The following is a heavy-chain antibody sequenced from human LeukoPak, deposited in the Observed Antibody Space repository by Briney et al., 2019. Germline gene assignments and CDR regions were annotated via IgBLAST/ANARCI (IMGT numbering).Heavy chain of an antibody. CDR2: IWYDGSNK. Sequence: PGGSLRLSCAASEFTFSSYGMHWVRQCPGKGLEWVAVIWYDGSNKHYADSVKGRFTISRDNSKNTLYLQMNSLRAEDTAVYYCAREGNSGYDWNYWGQGTLVTVSS. J-gene: IGHJ4*02. V-gene: IGHV3-33*01. D-gene: IGHD5-12*01. CDR3: AREGNSGYDWNY. CDR1: EFTFSSYG.